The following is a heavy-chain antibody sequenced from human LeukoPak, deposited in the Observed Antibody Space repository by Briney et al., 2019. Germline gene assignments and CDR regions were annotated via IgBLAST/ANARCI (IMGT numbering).Heavy chain of an antibody. CDR1: GFTFSSYS. Sequence: PGGSLRLSCAASGFTFSSYSMNWVRQAPGKGLEWVSYISSSSSTIYYADSVKGRFTISRDNSKNTLYLQMNSLRAEDTAVYYCAKSAVGATLPYFDYWGQGTLVTVSS. CDR2: ISSSSSTI. CDR3: AKSAVGATLPYFDY. J-gene: IGHJ4*02. V-gene: IGHV3-48*01. D-gene: IGHD1-26*01.